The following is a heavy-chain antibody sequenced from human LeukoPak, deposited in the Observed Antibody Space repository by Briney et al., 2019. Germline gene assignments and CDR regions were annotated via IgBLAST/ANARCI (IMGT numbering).Heavy chain of an antibody. V-gene: IGHV1-2*02. CDR1: GYTFTSYY. CDR3: ARFRGRRWYSFGL. Sequence: GASVKVSFKASGYTFTSYYIHWVRQAPGQRLEWMGWINPTSFGTKYEQKFQCRVTMTRDTSISTDYMDLSDLRSEDTAVYYCARFRGRRWYSFGLWGQGTLVTASS. J-gene: IGHJ1*01. D-gene: IGHD6-13*01. CDR2: INPTSFGT.